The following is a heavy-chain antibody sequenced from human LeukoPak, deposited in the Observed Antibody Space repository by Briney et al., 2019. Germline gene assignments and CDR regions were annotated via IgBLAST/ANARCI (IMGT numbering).Heavy chain of an antibody. CDR1: GFTFSEYY. Sequence: GGSLRLSCAASGFTFSEYYMGWIRQAPGKGLEWVSYTSSGSSYTNYADSVKGRFTISRDNAKNSLYLQMNSLRAEDTAVYYCVRRSSNGWYFVFDIWGQGTMVTVSS. D-gene: IGHD6-19*01. J-gene: IGHJ3*02. CDR2: TSSGSSYT. CDR3: VRRSSNGWYFVFDI. V-gene: IGHV3-11*06.